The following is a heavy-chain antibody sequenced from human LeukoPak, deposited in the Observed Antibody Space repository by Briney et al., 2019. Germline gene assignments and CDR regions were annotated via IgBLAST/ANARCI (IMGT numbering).Heavy chain of an antibody. Sequence: PGGSLRLSCEASGFTFDDYGMHWVRQAPGKGLEWVSTISWNSASVGYVDSVKGRFTISRDNAKKTLYLQMNSLRPEDTAVYYCAKGPDYSNYDWFDPWGQGTLVTVSS. J-gene: IGHJ5*02. CDR2: ISWNSASV. CDR3: AKGPDYSNYDWFDP. CDR1: GFTFDDYG. V-gene: IGHV3-9*01. D-gene: IGHD4-11*01.